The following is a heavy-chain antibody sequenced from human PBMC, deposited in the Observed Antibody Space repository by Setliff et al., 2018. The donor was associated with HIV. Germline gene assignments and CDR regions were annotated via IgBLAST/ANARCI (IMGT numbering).Heavy chain of an antibody. Sequence: SETLSLTCSVSGGSFSGYYWSWIRQPPGKGLEWIGYIYTSGITNYNPSLKSRVTMSVDTSKNQFSLKLSSVTAADTAVYYCARDYSGWYYFDYWGQGTLVTSPQ. CDR2: IYTSGIT. D-gene: IGHD6-19*01. V-gene: IGHV4-4*08. CDR3: ARDYSGWYYFDY. CDR1: GGSFSGYY. J-gene: IGHJ4*02.